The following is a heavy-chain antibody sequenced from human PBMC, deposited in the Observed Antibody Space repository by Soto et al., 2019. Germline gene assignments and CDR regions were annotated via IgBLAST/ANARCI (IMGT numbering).Heavy chain of an antibody. V-gene: IGHV4-34*01. CDR2: INHSGST. CDR1: GGSFSGYY. CDR3: ARERITMVRGVMISWFDP. Sequence: SETLSLTCAVYGGSFSGYYWSWIRQPPGKGLEWIGKINHSGSTNYNPSLKSQVTISVDTSKNQFSLRLSSVTAADTAVYYCARERITMVRGVMISWFDPWGQGTLVTVSS. D-gene: IGHD3-10*01. J-gene: IGHJ5*02.